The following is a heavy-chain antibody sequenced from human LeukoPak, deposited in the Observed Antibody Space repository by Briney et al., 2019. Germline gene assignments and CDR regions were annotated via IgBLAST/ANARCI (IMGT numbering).Heavy chain of an antibody. D-gene: IGHD6-13*01. CDR2: ISSSSSTI. Sequence: PGGSLRLSCAASGFTFSSYSMNWVRQAPGKGLEWVSYISSSSSTIYYADSVKGRFTISRDNAENSLYLQMNSLRAEDTAVYYCARENGAAGLTFDYWGQGTLVTVSS. CDR3: ARENGAAGLTFDY. J-gene: IGHJ4*02. CDR1: GFTFSSYS. V-gene: IGHV3-48*01.